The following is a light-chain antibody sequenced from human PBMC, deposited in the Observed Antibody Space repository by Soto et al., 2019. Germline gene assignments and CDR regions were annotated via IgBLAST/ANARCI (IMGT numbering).Light chain of an antibody. CDR2: TNS. V-gene: IGLV1-44*01. J-gene: IGLJ3*02. Sequence: QSVLTQPPSASGTPGQRVTISCSGTSSNIGSKTVNWYQQLPGTAPKLLIYTNSQRPSGVPDRFSGSKSGTSASLAISGLQSEDEADYYWAAWDDSLKGGVFGGGTKLTVL. CDR1: SSNIGSKT. CDR3: AAWDDSLKGGV.